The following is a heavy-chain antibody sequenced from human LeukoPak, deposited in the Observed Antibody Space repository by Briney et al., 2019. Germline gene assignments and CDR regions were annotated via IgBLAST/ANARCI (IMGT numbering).Heavy chain of an antibody. CDR3: AREGEYYDILTGYSRYFDY. D-gene: IGHD3-9*01. V-gene: IGHV4-30-4*01. J-gene: IGHJ4*02. CDR2: IYYSGST. Sequence: SETLSLTCTVSGGSISSGDYSWSWIRQPPGKGLEWIGYIYYSGSTYYNPSLKSRVTISVDTSKNQFSLKLSSVTAADTAVYYCAREGEYYDILTGYSRYFDYWGQGTLVTVSS. CDR1: GGSISSGDYS.